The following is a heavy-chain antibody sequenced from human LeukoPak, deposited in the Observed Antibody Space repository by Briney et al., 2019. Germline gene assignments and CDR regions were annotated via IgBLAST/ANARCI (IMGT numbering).Heavy chain of an antibody. Sequence: SETLSLTCTVSGGSTSSYCWSWIRQPPGKGLEWIGYIHTSGSTNYTPSLKRRVTISLDTSKTQFSLKLSSVTATDTAVYYCARRGIVATISGYYYYMDVWGKGTTVTVSS. V-gene: IGHV4-4*09. J-gene: IGHJ6*03. CDR2: IHTSGST. D-gene: IGHD5-12*01. CDR3: ARRGIVATISGYYYYMDV. CDR1: GGSTSSYC.